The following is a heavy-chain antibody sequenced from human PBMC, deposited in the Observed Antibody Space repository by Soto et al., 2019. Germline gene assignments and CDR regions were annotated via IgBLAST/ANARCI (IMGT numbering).Heavy chain of an antibody. CDR3: ARTHDYGDYVSWFDP. D-gene: IGHD4-17*01. CDR1: GGSISSYY. V-gene: IGHV4-59*01. CDR2: IYYSGST. Sequence: PSETLSLTCTVSGGSISSYYWSWIRQPPGKGLEWIGYIYYSGSTNYNPSLKSRVTISVDTSKNQFSLKLSSVTAADTAVYYCARTHDYGDYVSWFDPWGQGTLVTVSS. J-gene: IGHJ5*02.